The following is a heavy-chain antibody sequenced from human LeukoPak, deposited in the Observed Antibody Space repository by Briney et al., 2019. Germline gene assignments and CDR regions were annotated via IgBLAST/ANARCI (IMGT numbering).Heavy chain of an antibody. V-gene: IGHV3-20*04. Sequence: GGSLRLSCAASGFTFDDYGMSWVRQAPGKGLEWVSGINWNGGSTGYADPVNGRFTISRDNAKNSLYLQMNSLRAADTAVYYCARDKGTSYLSSFDYWGQGTLVTVSS. CDR1: GFTFDDYG. J-gene: IGHJ4*02. CDR2: INWNGGST. CDR3: ARDKGTSYLSSFDY. D-gene: IGHD6-6*01.